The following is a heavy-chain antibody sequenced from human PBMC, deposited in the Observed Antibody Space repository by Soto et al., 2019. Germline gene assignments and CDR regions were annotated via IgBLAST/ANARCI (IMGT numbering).Heavy chain of an antibody. V-gene: IGHV3-30*18. J-gene: IGHJ4*02. CDR2: ISNDGNNK. Sequence: GGSLRLSCAASGFTFSINDMHWVRQAPGRGLEWVAVISNDGNNKYYADSVKGRFTLSRDNSKNMVYLQMDSLRVEDTAVYFCAKDHQTYNWDYLFDSWSPGTLVTVSS. CDR3: AKDHQTYNWDYLFDS. CDR1: GFTFSIND. D-gene: IGHD1-7*01.